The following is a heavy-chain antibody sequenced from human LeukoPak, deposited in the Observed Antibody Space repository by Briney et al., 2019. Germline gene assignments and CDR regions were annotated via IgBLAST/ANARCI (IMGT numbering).Heavy chain of an antibody. CDR3: ASEDVDTGDF. CDR1: GFTFTNAG. CDR2: ISHDGTNK. V-gene: IGHV3-30*01. J-gene: IGHJ4*02. D-gene: IGHD5-18*01. Sequence: GGSLRLSCAASGFTFTNAGIHWVRLAAGKGLEWVSFISHDGTNKYYSDSVDGRFTVSRLNSQNTVHLQMIDLRPDDTATYYCASEDVDTGDFWGQGTLVTVSS.